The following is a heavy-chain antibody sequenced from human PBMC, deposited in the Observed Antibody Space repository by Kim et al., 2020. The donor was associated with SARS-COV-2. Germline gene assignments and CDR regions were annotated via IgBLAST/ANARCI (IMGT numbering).Heavy chain of an antibody. V-gene: IGHV1-18*01. Sequence: ASVKVSCKASGYTFTSYGISWVRQAPGQGLEWMGWISAYNGNTNYAQKLQGRVTMTTDTSTSTAYMELRSLRSDDTAVYYCAGTGVPAASDYYFDYWGQGTLVTVSS. D-gene: IGHD2-2*01. J-gene: IGHJ4*02. CDR1: GYTFTSYG. CDR3: AGTGVPAASDYYFDY. CDR2: ISAYNGNT.